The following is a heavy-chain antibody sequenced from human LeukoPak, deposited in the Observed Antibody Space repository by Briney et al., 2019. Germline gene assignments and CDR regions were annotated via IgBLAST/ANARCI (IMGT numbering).Heavy chain of an antibody. D-gene: IGHD1-26*01. Sequence: PGRSLRLSCAASGFTFTSYAMNWVRQAPGKGLEWVSGISGSGGSTYYADSVKGRFSISRDNSKNTLYLQLNSLGVEDTAEYYCAKAHGGSYHSGIDWGQGTLVIVSS. CDR1: GFTFTSYA. J-gene: IGHJ4*02. V-gene: IGHV3-23*01. CDR3: AKAHGGSYHSGID. CDR2: ISGSGGST.